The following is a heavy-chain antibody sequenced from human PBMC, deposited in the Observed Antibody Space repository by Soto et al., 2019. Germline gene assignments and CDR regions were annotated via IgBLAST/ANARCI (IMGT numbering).Heavy chain of an antibody. CDR3: ARLVRGVIISFYYYGMDV. D-gene: IGHD3-10*01. CDR1: GGSISSSSYY. J-gene: IGHJ6*02. V-gene: IGHV4-39*01. Sequence: SETLSLTCTVSGGSISSSSYYWGWIRQPPGKGLEWIGSIYYSGSTYYNPSLKSRVTISVDTSKNQFSLKLSSVTAADTAVYYCARLVRGVIISFYYYGMDVWGQGTTVTVS. CDR2: IYYSGST.